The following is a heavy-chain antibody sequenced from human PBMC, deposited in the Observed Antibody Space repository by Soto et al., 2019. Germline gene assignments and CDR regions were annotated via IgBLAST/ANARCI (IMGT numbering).Heavy chain of an antibody. V-gene: IGHV3-23*01. CDR2: ITSGST. CDR1: EVPISTRT. Sequence: GLLSNSCAAAEVPISTRTMSRVSKTPGKGLEWVSSITSGSTYYADSFKGRFTISRDNSKNTLYLQMNSLRAEDTAVYYCASSLFLGITVDGAFDIWGQGTMVTVSS. D-gene: IGHD7-27*01. CDR3: ASSLFLGITVDGAFDI. J-gene: IGHJ3*02.